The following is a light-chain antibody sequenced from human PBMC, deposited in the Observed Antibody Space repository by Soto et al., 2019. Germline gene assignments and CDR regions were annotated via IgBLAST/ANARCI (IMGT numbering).Light chain of an antibody. J-gene: IGKJ5*01. CDR1: QGISSY. V-gene: IGKV1-9*01. Sequence: DIQLTQSPSFLSASVGDRVTITCRASQGISSYLAWYQQTPGKAPKLLIYASSTLQSGVPSRFSGSGSGTEFTLTISSLQPEDFATYYSQQLNTFPLTFGQGTRLDI. CDR2: ASS. CDR3: QQLNTFPLT.